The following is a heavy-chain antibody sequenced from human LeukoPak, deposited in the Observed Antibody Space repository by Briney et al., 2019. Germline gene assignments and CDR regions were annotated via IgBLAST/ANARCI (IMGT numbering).Heavy chain of an antibody. V-gene: IGHV4-4*07. J-gene: IGHJ4*02. Sequence: PSEPLSLTCTVSGGSISSYYWSWIRQPAGKGLEWIGRIYTSGSTNYNPSLKSRVTMSADTSKNQFSLKLSSVTAVDTAVYYCARENYCSGGSCYGYFDYWGQGTLVTVSS. CDR2: IYTSGST. CDR1: GGSISSYY. D-gene: IGHD2-15*01. CDR3: ARENYCSGGSCYGYFDY.